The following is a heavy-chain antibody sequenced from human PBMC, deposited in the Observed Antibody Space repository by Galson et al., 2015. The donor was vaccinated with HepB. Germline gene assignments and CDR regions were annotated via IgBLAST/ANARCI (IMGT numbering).Heavy chain of an antibody. V-gene: IGHV3-23*01. CDR3: AKESGSGRVFDY. CDR2: ISGSGGNT. CDR1: EITFSIYA. Sequence: SLRLSCAASEITFSIYAMSWVRQAPGKGLEWVSGISGSGGNTYYADSVKGRFTTSRDNSKNTLYLQMNSLRAEDTAVYYCAKESGSGRVFDYWGQGTLVTVSS. D-gene: IGHD2-15*01. J-gene: IGHJ4*02.